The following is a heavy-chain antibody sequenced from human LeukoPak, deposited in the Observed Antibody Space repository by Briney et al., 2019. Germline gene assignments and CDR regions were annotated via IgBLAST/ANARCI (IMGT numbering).Heavy chain of an antibody. Sequence: SETLSLTCTVSGGSISSSYLSWIRQPPGKGLEWIGYIYYTGSTNYNPSLKSRVTILADTSKNQFSLKLSSVTAADTAVYYCAGGLRLEYLYDYWGQGTLVTVAS. D-gene: IGHD5-12*01. V-gene: IGHV4-59*01. J-gene: IGHJ4*02. CDR3: AGGLRLEYLYDY. CDR1: GGSISSSY. CDR2: IYYTGST.